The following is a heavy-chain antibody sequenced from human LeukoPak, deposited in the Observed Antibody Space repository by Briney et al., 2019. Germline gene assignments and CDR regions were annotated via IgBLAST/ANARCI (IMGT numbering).Heavy chain of an antibody. CDR3: TGGGGRSSWYVVPQYYFDH. V-gene: IGHV3-7*04. CDR2: IKQDGAET. J-gene: IGHJ5*02. CDR1: GFKFGSYW. D-gene: IGHD6-13*01. Sequence: GGSLRLSCAASGFKFGSYWMSWVRQAPGQGLEWVANIKQDGAETFYVDSVNGRFTISRDNARNSLDLQMNNLRAEDTAVYYCTGGGGRSSWYVVPQYYFDHWGQGALVTVSS.